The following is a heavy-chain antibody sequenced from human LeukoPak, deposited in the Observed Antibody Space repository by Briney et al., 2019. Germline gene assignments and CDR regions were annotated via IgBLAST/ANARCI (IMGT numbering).Heavy chain of an antibody. D-gene: IGHD6-19*01. CDR1: GFTFDNYF. CDR2: ISGDGGTT. J-gene: IGHJ4*02. V-gene: IGHV3-43*02. CDR3: ATSHGWSPDH. Sequence: GGSLRLSCAASGFTFDNYFMHWVRQAPGKGLEWVSFISGDGGTTYYRDSVKGRLTISRDNSKNSLYLQLESLRADDTALYFCATSHGWSPDHWGQGTLVTVSS.